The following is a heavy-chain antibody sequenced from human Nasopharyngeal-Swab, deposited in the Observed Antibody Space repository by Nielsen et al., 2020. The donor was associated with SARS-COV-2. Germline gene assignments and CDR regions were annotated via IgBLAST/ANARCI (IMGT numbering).Heavy chain of an antibody. CDR3: AKVAEFSGTKSYYFDY. V-gene: IGHV3-23*01. J-gene: IGHJ4*02. CDR2: ISGSGGST. Sequence: GESLKISCAASGFTFSSYAMSWVRQAPGKGLEWVSAISGSGGSTYYADSVKGRFTISRDNSKNTLYLQMNSLRAEDTAVYYCAKVAEFSGTKSYYFDYWGQGTLVTVSS. D-gene: IGHD1-26*01. CDR1: GFTFSSYA.